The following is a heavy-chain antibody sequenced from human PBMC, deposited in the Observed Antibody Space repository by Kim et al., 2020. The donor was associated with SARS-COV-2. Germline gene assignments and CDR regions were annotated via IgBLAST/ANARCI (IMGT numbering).Heavy chain of an antibody. Sequence: SQTLSLTCVISGDSVSTKGAAWNWIRQSPSRGLEWLGRTYYRSTWYSDYAVSVKSRISINADTSRNQFSLQLNSVTPEDTAVYYCARDPPGSIAAAGTFDHWGQGTLVTVSS. CDR2: TYYRSTWYS. CDR1: GDSVSTKGAA. J-gene: IGHJ4*02. V-gene: IGHV6-1*01. CDR3: ARDPPGSIAAAGTFDH. D-gene: IGHD6-13*01.